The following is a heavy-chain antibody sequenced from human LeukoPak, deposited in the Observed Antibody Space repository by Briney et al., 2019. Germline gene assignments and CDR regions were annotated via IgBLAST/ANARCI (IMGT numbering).Heavy chain of an antibody. CDR3: ARSGVDYTYDAFDI. CDR2: IYYSGST. V-gene: IGHV4-59*01. D-gene: IGHD4-11*01. CDR1: GGSISSYY. Sequence: PSQTLSLTCTVSGGSISSYYWSWIRQHPGNGLEWIGYIYYSGSTNYNPSLKSRVTISVDTSKNQFSLKLSSVTAADTAVYYCARSGVDYTYDAFDIWGQGTMVTVSS. J-gene: IGHJ3*02.